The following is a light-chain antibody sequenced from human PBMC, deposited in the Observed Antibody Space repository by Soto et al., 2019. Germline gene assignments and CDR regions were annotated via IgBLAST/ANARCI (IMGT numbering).Light chain of an antibody. CDR3: QQSYSTPYT. CDR2: KAS. Sequence: DIQMTQSPSTLSASVGDRVTLTCRASQSISSWLAWYQQKPGQSPKLLIYKASNLEGGVPSRFSGSGSGTDFTLTISSLQPEDFATYYCQQSYSTPYTFGQGTKLEIK. CDR1: QSISSW. V-gene: IGKV1-5*03. J-gene: IGKJ2*01.